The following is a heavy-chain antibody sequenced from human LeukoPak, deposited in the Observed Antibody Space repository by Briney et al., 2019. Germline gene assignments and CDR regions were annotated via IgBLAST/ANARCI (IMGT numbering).Heavy chain of an antibody. Sequence: PGGSLRLSCAASGFTVSSSYMSWVRQAPGRGLEWVSVIYSGGSTYYADSVKGRFTISRDNSKNTLYLQMNSLRAEDTAVYYCARGPFEGYSYGFGYWGQGTLVTVSS. J-gene: IGHJ4*02. CDR3: ARGPFEGYSYGFGY. D-gene: IGHD5-18*01. CDR2: IYSGGST. CDR1: GFTVSSSY. V-gene: IGHV3-53*01.